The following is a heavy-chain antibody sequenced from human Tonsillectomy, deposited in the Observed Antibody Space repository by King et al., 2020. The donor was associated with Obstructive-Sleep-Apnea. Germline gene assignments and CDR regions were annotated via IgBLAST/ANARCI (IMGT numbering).Heavy chain of an antibody. CDR1: GYTFTSYG. J-gene: IGHJ6*02. V-gene: IGHV1-18*01. CDR3: ARDIYCGGDCPTYYYYYYGMDV. CDR2: ISAYNGNT. D-gene: IGHD2-21*02. Sequence: HVQLVESGAEVKKPGASVKVSCKASGYTFTSYGISWVRQAPVQGLEWMGWISAYNGNTYYAQKLQGRLTMTTDTSTSTAYMELRSLRSDDTAVYYCARDIYCGGDCPTYYYYYYGMDVWGQGTTVTVSS.